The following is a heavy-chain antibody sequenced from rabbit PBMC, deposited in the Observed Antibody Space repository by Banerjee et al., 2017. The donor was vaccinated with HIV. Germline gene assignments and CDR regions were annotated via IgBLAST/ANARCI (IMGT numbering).Heavy chain of an antibody. D-gene: IGHD8-1*01. V-gene: IGHV1S45*01. CDR2: INTGNGDT. CDR3: ARTPDAASSSYWDL. CDR1: GFYFNNKYV. J-gene: IGHJ4*01. Sequence: QEQLEESGGDLVKPEGYLTLTCTASGFYFNNKYVMCWVRQAPGKGLEWIACINTGNGDTYYASWARGRFTISKTSSTVDLQMTSLTAADTATYFCARTPDAASSSYWDLWGPGTLVTVS.